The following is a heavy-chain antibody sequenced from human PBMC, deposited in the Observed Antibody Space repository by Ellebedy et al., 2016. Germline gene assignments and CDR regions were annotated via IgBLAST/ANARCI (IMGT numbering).Heavy chain of an antibody. J-gene: IGHJ4*02. CDR1: GFTFSSYA. CDR3: ARGGFWGGSYYLSALDY. D-gene: IGHD1-26*01. CDR2: ISGSGGST. V-gene: IGHV3-23*01. Sequence: GGSLRLSCAASGFTFSSYAMSWVRQAPGKGLEWVSAISGSGGSTYYADSVKGRFTISRDNSKNSLYLQMNSLRAEDTAVYYCARGGFWGGSYYLSALDYWGQGTLVTVSS.